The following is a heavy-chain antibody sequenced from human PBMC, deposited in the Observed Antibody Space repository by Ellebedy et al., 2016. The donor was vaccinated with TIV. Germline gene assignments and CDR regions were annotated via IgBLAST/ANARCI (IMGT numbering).Heavy chain of an antibody. J-gene: IGHJ4*02. CDR3: AKDRVPDGLWNFDF. Sequence: PGGSLRLSCVASGFRFSNYTMNWVRQAPGKGLEWISGVLGSGDSTFYADSVKGRFTISRDNSKNTLFLQMNSLRAEDTAVYYGAKDRVPDGLWNFDFWGQGDLVTVSS. CDR1: GFRFSNYT. V-gene: IGHV3-23*01. D-gene: IGHD1-1*01. CDR2: VLGSGDST.